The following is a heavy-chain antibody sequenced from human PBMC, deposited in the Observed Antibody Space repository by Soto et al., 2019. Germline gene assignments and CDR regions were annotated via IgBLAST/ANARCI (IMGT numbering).Heavy chain of an antibody. D-gene: IGHD3-22*01. V-gene: IGHV3-30-3*01. CDR3: AIELSYYHYSSDYYYPFDY. CDR1: GFTFSSYA. CDR2: ISYDGSNK. Sequence: GGSLRLSCAASGFTFSSYAMHWVRQAPGKGLEWVTFISYDGSNKYYADSVKGRFTISRDNSKNTLYLQMNSLRAEDTALYYCAIELSYYHYSSDYYYPFDYWGQGTLVTAPQ. J-gene: IGHJ4*02.